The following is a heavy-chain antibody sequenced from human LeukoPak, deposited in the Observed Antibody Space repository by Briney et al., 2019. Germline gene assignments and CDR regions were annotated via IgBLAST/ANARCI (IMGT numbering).Heavy chain of an antibody. CDR1: GFTFSSYE. V-gene: IGHV3-48*03. CDR3: AKGWWEPRYYFDY. Sequence: PGGSLRLSCAASGFTFSSYEMNWVRQAPGKGPEWVSYISSSGSTIYYADSVKGRFTISRDNAKNSLYLQMNSLRAEDTALYYCAKGWWEPRYYFDYWGQGTLVTVSS. D-gene: IGHD2-15*01. J-gene: IGHJ4*02. CDR2: ISSSGSTI.